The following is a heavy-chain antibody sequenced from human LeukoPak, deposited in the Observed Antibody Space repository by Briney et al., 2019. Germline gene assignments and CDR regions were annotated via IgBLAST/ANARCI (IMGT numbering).Heavy chain of an antibody. J-gene: IGHJ4*02. Sequence: PGGSLRLSCAASGFTFSSYGMHWVRQAPGKGLEWVAVIWYDGSNKYYADSVKGRFTISRDNSKNTLYLEMNSLRAEDTAVYYCARALRSWYTFDYWGQGTLVTVSS. CDR3: ARALRSWYTFDY. CDR1: GFTFSSYG. CDR2: IWYDGSNK. D-gene: IGHD6-13*01. V-gene: IGHV3-33*01.